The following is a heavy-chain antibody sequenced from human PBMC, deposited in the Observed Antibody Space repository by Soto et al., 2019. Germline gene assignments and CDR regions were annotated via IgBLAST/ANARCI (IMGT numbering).Heavy chain of an antibody. CDR2: ISAYNGNT. D-gene: IGHD3-10*01. Sequence: VASVTVSCKASGYTFTSYGIIWVRQAPGQGLEWMGWISAYNGNTNYAQKLQGRVTMTTDTSTSTAYMELRSLRSDDTAVYYCASITMGSSGLGWFDPWGQGTLVTVSS. CDR1: GYTFTSYG. V-gene: IGHV1-18*01. CDR3: ASITMGSSGLGWFDP. J-gene: IGHJ5*02.